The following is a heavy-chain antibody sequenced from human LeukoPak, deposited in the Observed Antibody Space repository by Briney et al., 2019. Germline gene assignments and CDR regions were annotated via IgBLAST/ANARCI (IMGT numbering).Heavy chain of an antibody. CDR1: GGSISSSSYY. Sequence: PSETLSLTCTVSGGSISSSSYYWGWIRQPPGKGLEWVGSIYYSGSTYYNPSLKSRVTISVDTSKNQFSLKLSSVTAADTAVYYCARVLAYCGGDCYSVDYWGQGTLVTVSS. CDR3: ARVLAYCGGDCYSVDY. CDR2: IYYSGST. V-gene: IGHV4-39*07. D-gene: IGHD2-21*02. J-gene: IGHJ4*02.